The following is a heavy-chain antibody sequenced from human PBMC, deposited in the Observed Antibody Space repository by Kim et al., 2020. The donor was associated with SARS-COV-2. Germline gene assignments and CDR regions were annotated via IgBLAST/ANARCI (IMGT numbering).Heavy chain of an antibody. D-gene: IGHD2-2*02. V-gene: IGHV4-31*03. CDR3: ARARIVVVPAAISWDGMDV. Sequence: SETLSLTCTVSGGSISSGGYYWSWIRQHPGKGLEWIGYIYYSGSTYYNPSLKSRVTISVDTSKNQFSLKLSSVTAADTAVYYCARARIVVVPAAISWDGMDVWGQGTTVTVSS. CDR2: IYYSGST. J-gene: IGHJ6*02. CDR1: GGSISSGGYY.